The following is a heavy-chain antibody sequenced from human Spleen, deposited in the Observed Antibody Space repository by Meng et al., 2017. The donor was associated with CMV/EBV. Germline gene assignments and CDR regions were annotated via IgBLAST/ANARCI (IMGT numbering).Heavy chain of an antibody. V-gene: IGHV3-23*03. J-gene: IGHJ4*02. CDR2: IYSGDTST. D-gene: IGHD3-22*01. Sequence: GESLKISCAASGFIFRSYAMSWVRQAPGKGLECVSVIYSGDTSTYYADSVKGRFTISRDNSKNTLYLQMNSLRAEDTAVYYCARYYYESSGYYGPLYWGQGTLVTVSS. CDR3: ARYYYESSGYYGPLY. CDR1: GFIFRSYA.